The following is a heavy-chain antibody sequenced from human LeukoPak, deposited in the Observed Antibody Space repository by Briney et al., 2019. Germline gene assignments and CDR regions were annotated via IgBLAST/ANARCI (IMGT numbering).Heavy chain of an antibody. CDR2: ISSGGTYE. CDR1: GFTFSNYA. D-gene: IGHD3-10*01. CDR3: ARDSTYYYDSGSSGPHYFDN. V-gene: IGHV3-30*01. Sequence: GGSLRLSCAASGFTFSNYAMHWVRQAPGKGLEWVSLISSGGTYEYYADSVKGRFTISRDNSKNTLYLRLNSLRAEDTAVYYCARDSTYYYDSGSSGPHYFDNWGQGTLVTVSS. J-gene: IGHJ4*02.